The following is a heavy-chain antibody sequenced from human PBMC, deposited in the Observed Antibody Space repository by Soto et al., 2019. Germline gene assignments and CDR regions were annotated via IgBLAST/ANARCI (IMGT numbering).Heavy chain of an antibody. CDR3: AGGITEWSHFDY. D-gene: IGHD3-3*01. Sequence: GASVKVSCKASGYTFTSYAMHWVRQAPGQRLEWMGWINAGNGNAKYSQKFQGRVTITRDTSASTAYMELSSLRSEDTAVYYCAGGITEWSHFDYWGQGTLVTVSS. CDR1: GYTFTSYA. V-gene: IGHV1-3*01. J-gene: IGHJ4*02. CDR2: INAGNGNA.